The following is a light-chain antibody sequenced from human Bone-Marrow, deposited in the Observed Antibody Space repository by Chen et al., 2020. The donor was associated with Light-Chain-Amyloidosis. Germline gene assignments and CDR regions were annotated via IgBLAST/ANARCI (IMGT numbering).Light chain of an antibody. V-gene: IGKV2-28*01. CDR2: LGS. Sequence: DMVMTQSPLSLPVTPGEPASISCRSSQSLLHANGYNYLDWYLQKPGQSPQLLIYLGSNRASGVPDRFSGSGSDTDFTLKISRVEAEDVGVYYCMQALQSVTFGQGTRLEI. CDR3: MQALQSVT. J-gene: IGKJ5*01. CDR1: QSLLHANGYNY.